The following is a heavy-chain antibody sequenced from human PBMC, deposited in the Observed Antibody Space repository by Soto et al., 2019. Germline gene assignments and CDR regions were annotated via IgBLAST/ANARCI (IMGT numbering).Heavy chain of an antibody. CDR2: IYYSGST. Sequence: PSETLSLTCTVSGGSISSYYWSWIRQPPGKGLEWIGYIYYSGSTNYNPSLKSRVTISVDTSKNQFSLKLSSVTAADTAVYYCARDSDSSSFTGAYYGMDVWGQGTTVTVSS. V-gene: IGHV4-59*12. D-gene: IGHD6-13*01. CDR3: ARDSDSSSFTGAYYGMDV. J-gene: IGHJ6*02. CDR1: GGSISSYY.